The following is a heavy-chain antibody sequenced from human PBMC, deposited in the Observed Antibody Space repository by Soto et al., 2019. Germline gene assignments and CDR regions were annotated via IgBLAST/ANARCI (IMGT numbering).Heavy chain of an antibody. CDR1: GGSINGHF. Sequence: TSETLSLTCAVSGGSINGHFWSWIRRSPGKGLEWIGHIYYSGSADYNPSLGSRVTISIDTSKNQFSLKLTSVTAADTAVYYCARGVGFGYYYYHMDLWGQGTTVTVSS. J-gene: IGHJ6*02. CDR2: IYYSGSA. CDR3: ARGVGFGYYYYHMDL. D-gene: IGHD3-10*01. V-gene: IGHV4-59*11.